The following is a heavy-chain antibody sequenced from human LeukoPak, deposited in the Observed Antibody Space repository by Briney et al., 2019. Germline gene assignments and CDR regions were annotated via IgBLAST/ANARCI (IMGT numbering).Heavy chain of an antibody. CDR2: IYYSGST. CDR3: ARRFRSSSGFDI. D-gene: IGHD3-22*01. CDR1: GGSISSGGYY. Sequence: PSETLSLTCTVSGGSISSGGYYWSWIRQHPGKGLEWIGYIYYSGSTYYNPSLKSRVTISVDTSKNQFSLKLSSVTAADTAVYYCARRFRSSSGFDIWGQGTTVTVSS. J-gene: IGHJ3*02. V-gene: IGHV4-31*03.